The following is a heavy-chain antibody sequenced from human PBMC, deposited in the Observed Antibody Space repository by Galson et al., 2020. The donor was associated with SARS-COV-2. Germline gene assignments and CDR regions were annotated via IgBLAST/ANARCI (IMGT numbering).Heavy chain of an antibody. D-gene: IGHD2-2*01. J-gene: IGHJ3*02. CDR2: INHRGST. Sequence: SETLSLTCTVYGGSFSGYYWSWLRQPPGKGLEWIGEINHRGSTNSNPSLKSRVTMSVDTSKNQFSLKLRSVTAADTAVYYCARARTSHWKTGTRAVDSWGQGTMVTVSS. CDR1: GGSFSGYY. CDR3: ARARTSHWKTGTRAVDS. V-gene: IGHV4-34*01.